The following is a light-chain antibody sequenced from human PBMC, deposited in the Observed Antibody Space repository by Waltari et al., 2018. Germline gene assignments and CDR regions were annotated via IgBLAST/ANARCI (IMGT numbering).Light chain of an antibody. V-gene: IGLV2-14*03. CDR2: DVT. J-gene: IGLJ2*01. Sequence: QSALTQPASVSGSPGQSIPISCTGTSGDIGASDYVSWYQQHSDKAPKLIIYDVTKRPSGVSNRFSGSKSGTSASLTISGLQADDEANYYCCSYTSDITWIFGGGTKLTVL. CDR1: SGDIGASDY. CDR3: CSYTSDITWI.